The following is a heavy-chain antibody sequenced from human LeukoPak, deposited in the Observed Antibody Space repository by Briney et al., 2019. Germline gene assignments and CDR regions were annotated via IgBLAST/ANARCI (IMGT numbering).Heavy chain of an antibody. CDR1: GGSFSGYY. D-gene: IGHD2-2*02. V-gene: IGHV4-34*01. CDR3: ARGYGFVPTYFLRYTDPWFDP. J-gene: IGHJ5*02. CDR2: INHSGST. Sequence: SETLSLTCAVYGGSFSGYYWSWIRQPPGKGLEWIGEINHSGSTNYNPSLKSRVTISVDTSKNQFSLKLSSVTAADTAVYYCARGYGFVPTYFLRYTDPWFDPWGQGTLVTVSS.